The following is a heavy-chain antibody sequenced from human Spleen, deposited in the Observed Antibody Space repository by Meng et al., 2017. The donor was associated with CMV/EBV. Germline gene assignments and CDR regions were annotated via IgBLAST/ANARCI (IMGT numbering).Heavy chain of an antibody. J-gene: IGHJ4*02. D-gene: IGHD3-22*01. CDR2: IIPSVGTA. CDR1: GGTFSSYA. V-gene: IGHV1-69*05. Sequence: GGTFSSYAISWVRQALGQGLEWMGGIIPSVGTANYAQKFQGRVTITTDESTSTAYMELSSLRSEETAVYYCASESYYYDSSGYYNYWGQGTLVTVSS. CDR3: ASESYYYDSSGYYNY.